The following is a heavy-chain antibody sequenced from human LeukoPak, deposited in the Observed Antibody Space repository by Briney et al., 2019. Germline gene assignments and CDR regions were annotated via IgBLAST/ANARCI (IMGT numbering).Heavy chain of an antibody. CDR2: ISSSSSYM. CDR3: ARIRSDAFDI. Sequence: GGSLRLSCAASGFTVSTNCMTWVRQAPGKGLEWVSSISSSSSYMYYADSVKGRFTISRDNAKNSLYLQMNSLRAEDTAVYYCARIRSDAFDIWGQGTMVTVSS. V-gene: IGHV3-21*01. CDR1: GFTVSTNC. J-gene: IGHJ3*02.